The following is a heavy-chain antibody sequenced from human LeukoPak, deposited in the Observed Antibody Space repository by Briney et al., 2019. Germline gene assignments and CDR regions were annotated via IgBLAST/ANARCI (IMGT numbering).Heavy chain of an antibody. Sequence: GESLKISCKGSGYSFTSYWIGWVRQMPGKGLEWMGIIYPGDSDTRYSPSFQGQVTISADKSISTADLQWSSLKASDTAMYYYARGGADIVVVPAAYPGFDYWGQGTLVTVSS. D-gene: IGHD2-2*01. V-gene: IGHV5-51*01. CDR1: GYSFTSYW. J-gene: IGHJ4*02. CDR3: ARGGADIVVVPAAYPGFDY. CDR2: IYPGDSDT.